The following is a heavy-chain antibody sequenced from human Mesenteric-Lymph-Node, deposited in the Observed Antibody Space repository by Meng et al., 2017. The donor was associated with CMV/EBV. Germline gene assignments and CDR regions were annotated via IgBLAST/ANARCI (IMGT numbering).Heavy chain of an antibody. CDR3: ARDGDIVVVPPYYYGMDV. J-gene: IGHJ6*02. CDR1: GYTFTDYY. V-gene: IGHV1-2*02. CDR2: VNPNSGGT. D-gene: IGHD2-2*01. Sequence: ASVKVSCKVSGYTFTDYYLHWVRQAPGQGLEWMGWVNPNSGGTNYAQNFQGRVTMTRDTSISTAYMELSRLRSDDTAVYYCARDGDIVVVPPYYYGMDVWGQGTTVTVSS.